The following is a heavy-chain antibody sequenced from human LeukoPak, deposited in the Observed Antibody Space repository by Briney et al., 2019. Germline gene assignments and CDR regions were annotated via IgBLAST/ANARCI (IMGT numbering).Heavy chain of an antibody. CDR1: GGSFSGYY. V-gene: IGHV4-34*01. CDR2: INHSGST. Sequence: SETLSLTCAVYGGSFSGYYWSWIRQPPGKGLEWIGEINHSGSTNYNPSLKSRVTISVDTSKNQFSLKLSSVTAADTAVYYCASRPSFYCSSTSCYAFDIWGQGTMVTVSS. J-gene: IGHJ3*02. D-gene: IGHD2-2*01. CDR3: ASRPSFYCSSTSCYAFDI.